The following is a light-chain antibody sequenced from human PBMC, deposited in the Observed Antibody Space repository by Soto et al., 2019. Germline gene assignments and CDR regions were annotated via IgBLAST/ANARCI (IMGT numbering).Light chain of an antibody. V-gene: IGKV1-5*03. J-gene: IGKJ1*01. CDR2: KAS. CDR1: RSISSW. CDR3: QQYNSYWT. Sequence: DIQMTQSPFTLSASVGERVTITCRASRSISSWLAWYQQKPGKAPKLLIYKASSLESGVPSRFSGSGSGTEFTLTISSLQPDDFATYYCQQYNSYWTFGQGTKVDIK.